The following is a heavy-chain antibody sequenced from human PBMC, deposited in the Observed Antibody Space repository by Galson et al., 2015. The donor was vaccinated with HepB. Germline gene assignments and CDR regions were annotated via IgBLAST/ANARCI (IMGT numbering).Heavy chain of an antibody. CDR3: AKCSILASSYFYGIDV. V-gene: IGHV3-23*01. J-gene: IGHJ6*02. Sequence: SLRLSCAASGFRFAYYGMSWVRQAPGKGLEWLSSITNTGGSTYYADSVKGRFTIYRDNSKNTVYLQLNNVKAEDSAVYYCAKCSILASSYFYGIDVWGQGTTVTVSS. D-gene: IGHD2-2*01. CDR1: GFRFAYYG. CDR2: ITNTGGST.